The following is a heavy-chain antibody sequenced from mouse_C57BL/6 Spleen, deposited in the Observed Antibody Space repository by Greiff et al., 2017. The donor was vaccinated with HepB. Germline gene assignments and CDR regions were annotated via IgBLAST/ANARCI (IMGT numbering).Heavy chain of an antibody. CDR1: GYTFTSYW. J-gene: IGHJ3*01. D-gene: IGHD2-4*01. CDR2: IHPNSGST. V-gene: IGHV1-64*01. Sequence: VQLQQSGAELVKPGASVKLSCKASGYTFTSYWMHWVKQRPGQGLEWIGMIHPNSGSTNYNEKFKSKATLTVDKSSSTAYMQLSSLTSEDSAVYYCARYGDYDPAWFAYWGQGTLVTVSA. CDR3: ARYGDYDPAWFAY.